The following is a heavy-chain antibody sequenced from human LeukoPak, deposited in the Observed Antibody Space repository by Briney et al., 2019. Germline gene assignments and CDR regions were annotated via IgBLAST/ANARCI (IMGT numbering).Heavy chain of an antibody. CDR3: ARDLGRGAAASYYFGY. CDR1: GYTFTNHY. Sequence: GASVKVSCKASGYTFTNHYIHWVRQAPGQGLEWVGIIGPSGGRTTYAQKLEGRVTMTRDTSTSTVYTELSSLRSEDTAVYYCARDLGRGAAASYYFGYWGQGTLVTVSS. V-gene: IGHV1-46*04. J-gene: IGHJ4*02. D-gene: IGHD6-13*01. CDR2: IGPSGGRT.